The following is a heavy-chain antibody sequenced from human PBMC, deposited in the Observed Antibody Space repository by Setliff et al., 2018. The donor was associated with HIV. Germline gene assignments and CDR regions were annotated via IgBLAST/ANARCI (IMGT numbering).Heavy chain of an antibody. V-gene: IGHV1-3*01. CDR2: INAGTGNT. CDR1: GYRFTGFA. Sequence: ASVKVSCRASGYRFTGFAIHWVRQAPGQRFEWMGWINAGTGNTKYSQKFQDRVTISRDIHANTAYMELSSLRSEDTAVYYCAREGQVVVTAKGFDYWGLGTLVTAPQ. CDR3: AREGQVVVTAKGFDY. J-gene: IGHJ4*02. D-gene: IGHD2-15*01.